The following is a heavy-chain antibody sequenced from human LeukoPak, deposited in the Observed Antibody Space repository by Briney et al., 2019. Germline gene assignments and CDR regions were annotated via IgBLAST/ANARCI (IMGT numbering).Heavy chain of an antibody. D-gene: IGHD4-17*01. CDR3: ARDLRDYYYYYMDV. V-gene: IGHV3-7*01. J-gene: IGHJ6*03. CDR1: GFTFSSYW. CDR2: IKQDGSEK. Sequence: PGGSLRLSCAASGFTFSSYWMSWVRQAPGKGLEWVANIKQDGSEKYYVDSVKGRFTISRDNAKNPPYLQMNSLRAEDTAVYYCARDLRDYYYYYMDVWGKGTTVTVSS.